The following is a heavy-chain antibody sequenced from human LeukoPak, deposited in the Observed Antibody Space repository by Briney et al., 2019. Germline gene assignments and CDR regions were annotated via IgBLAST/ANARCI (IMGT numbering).Heavy chain of an antibody. CDR2: IYTSGST. CDR3: ARGYREFDY. D-gene: IGHD1-14*01. V-gene: IGHV4-4*07. J-gene: IGHJ4*02. Sequence: PWETLSLTCTVSGGSISSYYWSWTRQPAGKGLEWIGRIYTSGSTNYNPSLKSRVTMSVDMSENHFSLKMNSVTAADTAVYYCARGYREFDYWGQGTLVTVSS. CDR1: GGSISSYY.